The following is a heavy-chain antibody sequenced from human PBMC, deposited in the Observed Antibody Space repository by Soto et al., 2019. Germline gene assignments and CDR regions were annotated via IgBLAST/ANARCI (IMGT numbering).Heavy chain of an antibody. CDR1: GDSISRYY. J-gene: IGHJ6*02. CDR3: AREHSAEYQKRSGMDV. Sequence: QGQLQESGPGLVKPSETLSLTCTVSGDSISRYYWSWIRLSPGKGLEGIGSIYYSGETNYNTSVKIRVTISVARTKNQSSLKLRSVPAAYTAVYYSAREHSAEYQKRSGMDVWGQGTTVTVSS. CDR2: IYYSGET. D-gene: IGHD1-26*01. V-gene: IGHV4-59*01.